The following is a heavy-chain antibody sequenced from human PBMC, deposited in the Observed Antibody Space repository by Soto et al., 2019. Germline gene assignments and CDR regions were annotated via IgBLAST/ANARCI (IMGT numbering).Heavy chain of an antibody. CDR1: GGTFSSYD. CDR3: AREWSAAGHFYGMDV. CDR2: MNTNSDDT. D-gene: IGHD6-13*01. V-gene: IGHV1-8*01. J-gene: IGHJ6*02. Sequence: ASVKVSCKASGGTFSSYDINWVLQAPGQGLEWVGWMNTNSDDTRSAQKFRGRLTLTRDKSMRAVYMKLSNLRPDDTAVYYCAREWSAAGHFYGMDVWGQGTTVTVSS.